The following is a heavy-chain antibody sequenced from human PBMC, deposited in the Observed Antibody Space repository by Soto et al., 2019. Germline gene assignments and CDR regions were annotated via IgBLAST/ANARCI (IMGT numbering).Heavy chain of an antibody. Sequence: GSVKGSSKASGKAFTSHEMNSVRQATGHGLEWIGWINPNSGNIGYAQKFQGRVTMTRDTAIRTAYMEVSRLRSDDTAVYYCARGRASGSYYLLDYWGQGTLVTVSS. J-gene: IGHJ4*02. CDR3: ARGRASGSYYLLDY. D-gene: IGHD3-10*01. CDR2: INPNSGNI. CDR1: GKAFTSHE. V-gene: IGHV1-8*01.